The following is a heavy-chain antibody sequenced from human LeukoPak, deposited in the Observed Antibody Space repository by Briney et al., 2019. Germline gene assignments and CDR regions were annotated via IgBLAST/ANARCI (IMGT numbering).Heavy chain of an antibody. CDR1: GFTFSSYG. J-gene: IGHJ4*02. V-gene: IGHV3-30*02. D-gene: IGHD2-2*01. Sequence: PGGSLRLSCAASGFTFSSYGMHWVRQAPGKGLEWVAFIRYDGSNKYYADSVKGRFTISRDNSKNTLYLQMNSLRAEDTAVYYCAKAASASAAIDCWGQGTLVTVSS. CDR3: AKAASASAAIDC. CDR2: IRYDGSNK.